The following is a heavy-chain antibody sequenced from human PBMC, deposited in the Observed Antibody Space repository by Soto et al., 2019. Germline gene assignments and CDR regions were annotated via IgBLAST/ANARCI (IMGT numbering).Heavy chain of an antibody. CDR3: ARGRGNDGKGDYYYSGMDV. CDR1: GDSVSSNSAA. J-gene: IGHJ6*02. V-gene: IGHV6-1*01. Sequence: PSQTLSLTCAISGDSVSSNSAAWNWIRQSPSRGLEWLGRTYYRSKWYNDYAVSVKSRITINPDTSKNQFSLQLNSVTPEDTAVYYCARGRGNDGKGDYYYSGMDVWGQGTTVTVSS. CDR2: TYYRSKWYN. D-gene: IGHD1-1*01.